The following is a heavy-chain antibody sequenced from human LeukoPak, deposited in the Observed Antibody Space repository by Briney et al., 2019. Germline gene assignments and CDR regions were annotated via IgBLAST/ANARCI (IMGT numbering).Heavy chain of an antibody. CDR2: IVPIFGTA. CDR1: GGTFSSYA. CDR3: ARDTRGNWFDP. D-gene: IGHD3-10*01. Sequence: SVKVSCKASGGTFSSYAISWVRQAPGQGLEWMGGIVPIFGTANYAQKLQGRVTMTTGTSTSTAYMELRSLRSDDTAVYYCARDTRGNWFDPWGQGTLVTVSS. J-gene: IGHJ5*02. V-gene: IGHV1-69*05.